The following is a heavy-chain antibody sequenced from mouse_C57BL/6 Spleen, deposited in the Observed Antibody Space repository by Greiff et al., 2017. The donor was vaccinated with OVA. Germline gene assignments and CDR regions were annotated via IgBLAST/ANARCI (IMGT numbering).Heavy chain of an antibody. CDR3: AKQFITTVVGAMDY. D-gene: IGHD1-1*01. CDR2: IWIGGST. CDR1: GFSLTSYG. J-gene: IGHJ4*01. V-gene: IGHV2-5*01. Sequence: QVQLQQSGPGLVQPSQSLSITCTVSGFSLTSYGVHWVRQSPGKGLEWLGVIWIGGSTDYNAAFMSRLSITKDNSKSQVFFKMNSLQADDTAIYYCAKQFITTVVGAMDYWGQGTSVTVSS.